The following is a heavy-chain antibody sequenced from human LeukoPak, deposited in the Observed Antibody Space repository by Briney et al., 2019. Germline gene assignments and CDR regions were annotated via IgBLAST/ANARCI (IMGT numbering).Heavy chain of an antibody. CDR1: GFTFSDYW. Sequence: GGSLRLSCEGSGFTFSDYWMGWVRQAPGKGLEWVGNIIKDGSDKYYVDSVKGRFSISRDNAKNSVYLQMSGLRVEDTAVYYCTRELWPADYWGQGILVTVSS. J-gene: IGHJ4*02. V-gene: IGHV3-7*01. CDR2: IIKDGSDK. D-gene: IGHD3-16*01. CDR3: TRELWPADY.